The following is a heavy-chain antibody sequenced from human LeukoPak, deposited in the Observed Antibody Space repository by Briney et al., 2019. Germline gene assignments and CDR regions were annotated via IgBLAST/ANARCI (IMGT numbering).Heavy chain of an antibody. J-gene: IGHJ5*02. CDR1: GGTFCSYA. V-gene: IGHV1-69*05. CDR2: NIPMFGTT. D-gene: IGHD3-16*02. Sequence: SVKVSCKASGGTFCSYAISWVRQAPGQGLEWMGRNIPMFGTTNYAQKFRGRVTITRDESTSTEYMELSSLRSEDTAVYYCARTGLYDYVWESYRQKWFDPWGQGTLVTVSS. CDR3: ARTGLYDYVWESYRQKWFDP.